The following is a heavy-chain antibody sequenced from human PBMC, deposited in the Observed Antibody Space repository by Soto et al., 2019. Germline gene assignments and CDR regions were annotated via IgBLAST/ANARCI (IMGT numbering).Heavy chain of an antibody. V-gene: IGHV1-18*04. J-gene: IGHJ5*02. D-gene: IGHD3-10*01. CDR2: INPNNGNT. CDR1: GYTFTGYY. Sequence: ASVKVSCKASGYTFTGYYMHWVRQAPGQGLEWMGWINPNNGNTNYAQKLQGRVTMTTDTSMSTAYMELRSLRSDDTAVYYCARDSGVALGFDPWGQGTLVTVSS. CDR3: ARDSGVALGFDP.